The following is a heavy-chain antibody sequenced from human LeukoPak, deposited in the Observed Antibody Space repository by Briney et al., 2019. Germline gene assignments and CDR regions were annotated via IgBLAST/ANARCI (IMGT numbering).Heavy chain of an antibody. D-gene: IGHD6-19*01. J-gene: IGHJ4*02. Sequence: GGSLRLSCAASGFTFSSYEMNWVRQAPGKGLEWVSYISSSGSTIYYADSVKGRFTISRDNAKNSLYLQMNSLRAEDTAVYYCASPYSSGWDLFDYWGQGTLVTVSS. CDR1: GFTFSSYE. CDR3: ASPYSSGWDLFDY. V-gene: IGHV3-48*03. CDR2: ISSSGSTI.